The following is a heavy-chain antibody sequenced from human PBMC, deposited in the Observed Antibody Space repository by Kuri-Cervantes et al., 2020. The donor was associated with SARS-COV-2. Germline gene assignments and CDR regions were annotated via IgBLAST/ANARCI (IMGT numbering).Heavy chain of an antibody. V-gene: IGHV1-2*02. CDR3: AREWCGGDCYSYYYYYYMDV. CDR2: INPNSGGT. CDR1: GYTFTGYY. Sequence: ASVKVSCKASGYTFTGYYMHWVRQAPGQGLEWMGWINPNSGGTNYAQKFQGRVTMTRDTSISTAYMELSRLRSDVAAVYYCAREWCGGDCYSYYYYYYMDVWGKGTTVTVSS. D-gene: IGHD2-21*01. J-gene: IGHJ6*03.